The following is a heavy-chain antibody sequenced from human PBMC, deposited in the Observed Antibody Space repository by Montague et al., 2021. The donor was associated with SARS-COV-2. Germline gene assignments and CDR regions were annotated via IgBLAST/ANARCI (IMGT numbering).Heavy chain of an antibody. Sequence: SETLSLTCTVAGDSISSSTYYWGWVRQPPGKGLEWIGSFFYNGATXYXXSLKRRVTISVDTSKNQFSLKLKSVTAADTAVYYCARCRLRNLCDYWGQGTLVTASA. CDR1: GDSISSSTYY. J-gene: IGHJ4*02. CDR2: FFYNGAT. V-gene: IGHV4-39*01. D-gene: IGHD4-17*01. CDR3: ARCRLRNLCDY.